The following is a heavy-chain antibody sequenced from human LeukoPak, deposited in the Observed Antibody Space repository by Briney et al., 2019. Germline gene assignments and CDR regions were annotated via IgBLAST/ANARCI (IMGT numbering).Heavy chain of an antibody. CDR3: ARSFLSIAAAATDY. J-gene: IGHJ4*02. D-gene: IGHD6-13*01. CDR2: ISSSSSYI. CDR1: GFTFSSYS. Sequence: GGSLRLSCAASGFTFSSYSMNWVRQDPGKGLGWVSSISSSSSYIYYADSVKGRFTISRDNAKNSLYLQMNSLRAEDTAVYYCARSFLSIAAAATDYWGQGTLVTVSS. V-gene: IGHV3-21*01.